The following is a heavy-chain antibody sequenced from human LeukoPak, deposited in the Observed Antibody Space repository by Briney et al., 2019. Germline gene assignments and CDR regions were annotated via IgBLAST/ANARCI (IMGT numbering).Heavy chain of an antibody. V-gene: IGHV3-53*04. J-gene: IGHJ4*02. Sequence: GGSLRLSCAASGFTFDDYGMSWVRQAPGKGLEWVSLIYAGGDTFYADSVKGRFTISRHNFENTLFLQMNNLGAEDTAVYYCARVGVGTVAGNYFDDWGQGTLVTVSS. CDR2: IYAGGDT. D-gene: IGHD6-19*01. CDR3: ARVGVGTVAGNYFDD. CDR1: GFTFDDYG.